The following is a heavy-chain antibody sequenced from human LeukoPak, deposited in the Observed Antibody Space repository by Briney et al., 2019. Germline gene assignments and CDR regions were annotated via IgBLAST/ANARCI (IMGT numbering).Heavy chain of an antibody. J-gene: IGHJ1*01. D-gene: IGHD4-23*01. CDR2: MSGSGGST. V-gene: IGHV3-23*01. CDR3: AKEIYGGSTGGRFQH. CDR1: GFTFSSYA. Sequence: PGGSLRLSCAASGFTFSSYAMSWVRQPPGKGLEWVSVMSGSGGSTYYADSVKGRFTISRDNSKNTLYLQMNSLRAEDTAVYYCAKEIYGGSTGGRFQHWGQGTLVTVSS.